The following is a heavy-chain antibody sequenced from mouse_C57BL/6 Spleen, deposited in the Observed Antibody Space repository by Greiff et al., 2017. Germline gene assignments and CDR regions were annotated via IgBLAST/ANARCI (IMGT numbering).Heavy chain of an antibody. V-gene: IGHV1-64*01. D-gene: IGHD2-5*01. CDR1: GYTFTSYW. J-gene: IGHJ2*01. CDR2: IHPNSGST. CDR3: ARGYSNYPY. Sequence: QVQLQQPGAELVKPGASVKLSCKASGYTFTSYWMHWVKQRPGQGLEWIGMIHPNSGSTKYNEKFKSKATLTVDKSSSTAYMQISSLTSEDSAVDYCARGYSNYPYWGQGTTRTVSS.